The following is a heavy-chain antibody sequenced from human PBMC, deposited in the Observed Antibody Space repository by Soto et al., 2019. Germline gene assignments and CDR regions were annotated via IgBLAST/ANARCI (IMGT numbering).Heavy chain of an antibody. V-gene: IGHV4-31*03. CDR2: IFYSGTT. CDR3: AGPTSYFEY. J-gene: IGHJ4*02. CDR1: GDSVYSRPHS. Sequence: QVQLQESGPGLLKPTQTLSLTCTVSGDSVYSRPHSWTWIRQLPDKGLEYIGYIFYSGTTYYNPSLKDRVTISLDTSKNQFYLSLTSVTAADTAVYYCAGPTSYFEYWGQGTLANVSS.